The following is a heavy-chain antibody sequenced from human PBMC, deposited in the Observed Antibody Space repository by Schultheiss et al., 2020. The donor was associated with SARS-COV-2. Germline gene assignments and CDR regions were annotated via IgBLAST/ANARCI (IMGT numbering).Heavy chain of an antibody. CDR2: ISWNSGSI. J-gene: IGHJ4*02. V-gene: IGHV3-9*01. CDR3: ARDPTYYYGSGSYHDY. D-gene: IGHD3-10*01. CDR1: GFTFSSYA. Sequence: GGSLRLSCAASGFTFSSYAMHWVRRAPGKGLEWVSGISWNSGSIGYADSVKGRFTISRDNAKNTLYLQMNSLRAEDTAVYYCARDPTYYYGSGSYHDYWGQGTLVTVSS.